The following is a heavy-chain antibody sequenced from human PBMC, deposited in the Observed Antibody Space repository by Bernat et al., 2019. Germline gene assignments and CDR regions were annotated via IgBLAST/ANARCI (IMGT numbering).Heavy chain of an antibody. D-gene: IGHD3-16*02. V-gene: IGHV3-15*07. CDR2: IKSKTDGGTT. CDR3: TTESVWGSYRPIGGFDY. J-gene: IGHJ4*02. Sequence: EVQLVESGGGLVKPGGSLRLSCAASGFTFSNAWMNWVRQAPGKGLEWVGRIKSKTDGGTTDYAAPVKGRFTISRDDSKNTLYLQMNSLKTEDTAVYYCTTESVWGSYRPIGGFDYWGQGTLVTVSS. CDR1: GFTFSNAW.